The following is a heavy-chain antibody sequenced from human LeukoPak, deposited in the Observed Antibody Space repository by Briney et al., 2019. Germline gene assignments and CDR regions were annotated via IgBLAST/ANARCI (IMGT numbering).Heavy chain of an antibody. CDR2: ISYDGSNK. CDR1: GFTFSSYG. J-gene: IGHJ4*02. V-gene: IGHV3-30*18. D-gene: IGHD6-19*01. Sequence: GGSLRLSCAASGFTFSSYGMHWVRQAPGKGLEWVAVISYDGSNKYYADSVKGRFTISRDNSKNTLYLQMNSLRAEDTAFYYCSKGTRQFHSSGWYAEFEYWGQGTLVTVSS. CDR3: SKGTRQFHSSGWYAEFEY.